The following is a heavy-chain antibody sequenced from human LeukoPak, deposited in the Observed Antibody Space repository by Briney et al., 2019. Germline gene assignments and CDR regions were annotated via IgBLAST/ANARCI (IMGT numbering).Heavy chain of an antibody. CDR2: MNPNSGNT. CDR1: GYTFTSYD. D-gene: IGHD3-16*02. Sequence: ASVKVSCKASGYTFTSYDINWVRQATGQGLEWMGWMNPNSGNTGYAQKFQGRVTMTRNTSISTAYMELSSLRSEDTAVYYCARGALKSYYDYVWGSYRHRFGYWGQGTLVTVSS. CDR3: ARGALKSYYDYVWGSYRHRFGY. V-gene: IGHV1-8*01. J-gene: IGHJ4*02.